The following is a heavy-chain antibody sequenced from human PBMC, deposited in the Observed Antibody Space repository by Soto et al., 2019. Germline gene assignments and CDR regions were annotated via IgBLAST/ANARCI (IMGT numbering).Heavy chain of an antibody. CDR1: GYTFTGYY. CDR3: ARSVDTAMVDY. Sequence: ASVKVSCKASGYTFTGYYMHWVRQAPGQGLEWMGWINPNSGGTYYAQKFQGWVTMTRDTSISTAYMELSRLRSDDTAVYYCARSVDTAMVDYWGQGTLVTVSS. J-gene: IGHJ4*02. V-gene: IGHV1-2*04. CDR2: INPNSGGT. D-gene: IGHD5-18*01.